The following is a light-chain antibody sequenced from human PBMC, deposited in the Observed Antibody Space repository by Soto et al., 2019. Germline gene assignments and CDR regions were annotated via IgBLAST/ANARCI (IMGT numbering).Light chain of an antibody. CDR3: QQYNSYQYT. Sequence: DIQMTQSPSTLSASVGDRVTITCRASQSISSWLAWYQQKPGKAPKLLIYKASSLESGVPSRFSGSGSGTEFTLTISSLQSDEFATYYCQQYNSYQYTFGQGTKLEIK. CDR1: QSISSW. J-gene: IGKJ2*01. CDR2: KAS. V-gene: IGKV1-5*03.